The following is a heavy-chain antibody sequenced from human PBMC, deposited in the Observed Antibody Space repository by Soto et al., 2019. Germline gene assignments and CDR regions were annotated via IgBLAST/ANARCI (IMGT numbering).Heavy chain of an antibody. CDR2: IYYSGST. J-gene: IGHJ6*02. CDR3: AATPRY. Sequence: SETLSLTCSVSGGSTSSYYWSWIRQPPGKGLEWIGYIYYSGSTDYSPSLKSRVTMSIDTSQNQVSLKLTSVTTADTAVYYCAATPRYWGQGTTVTVSS. V-gene: IGHV4-59*01. D-gene: IGHD2-15*01. CDR1: GGSTSSYY.